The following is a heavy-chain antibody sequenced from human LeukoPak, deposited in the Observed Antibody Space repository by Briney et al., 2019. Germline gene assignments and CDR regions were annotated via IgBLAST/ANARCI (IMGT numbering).Heavy chain of an antibody. CDR3: ARSQRAITIFGVVIKYGMDV. V-gene: IGHV3-48*03. CDR2: ISSSGSTT. Sequence: GGSLRLSCAASGFTFSSYEMNWVRQAPGKGLEWISYISSSGSTTYYADSVKGRFTVSRDNAKNSLYLQMNSLRAEDTAVYYCARSQRAITIFGVVIKYGMDVWGQGTTVTVSS. CDR1: GFTFSSYE. J-gene: IGHJ6*02. D-gene: IGHD3-3*01.